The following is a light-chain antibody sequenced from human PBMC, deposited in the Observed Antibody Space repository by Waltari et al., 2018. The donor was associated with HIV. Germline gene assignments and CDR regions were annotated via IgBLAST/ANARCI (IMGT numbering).Light chain of an antibody. J-gene: IGLJ2*01. V-gene: IGLV2-8*01. Sequence: QSALTQPPSASGSPGHSVTISCAGTSSDVGPYNYVSWYQQHPVKAPTLIIYEVTKRPSGVPDRVSGSKSGNAASLTVSGLQTDDEAVYYGSSYAGSNTLIFGGGT. CDR1: SSDVGPYNY. CDR3: SSYAGSNTLI. CDR2: EVT.